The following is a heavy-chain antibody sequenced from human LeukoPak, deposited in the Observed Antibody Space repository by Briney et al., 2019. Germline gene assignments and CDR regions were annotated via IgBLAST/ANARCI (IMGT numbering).Heavy chain of an antibody. Sequence: SETLSLTCTVSGYSISSGYYWGWIRQPPGKGLEWIGSIYHSGGTHYNPSLTSRVTISVDTSKNQFSLKLSSVTAADTAVYYCARESLNYYDSSGYYFDAFDIWGQGTMVTVSS. CDR3: ARESLNYYDSSGYYFDAFDI. CDR1: GYSISSGYY. J-gene: IGHJ3*02. CDR2: IYHSGGT. D-gene: IGHD3-22*01. V-gene: IGHV4-38-2*02.